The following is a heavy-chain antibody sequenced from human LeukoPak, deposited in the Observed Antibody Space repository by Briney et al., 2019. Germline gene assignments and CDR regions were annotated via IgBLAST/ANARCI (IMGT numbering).Heavy chain of an antibody. Sequence: ASVKVSCKASGYTFTGYYMHWVRQAPGQRLDWMGWINPSNADTNYAQNFQGRVSMTRDTSIGTAYMELSRLRSDDTAIYYCARSLVTTGPRHLDYWGQGTPVTVSP. D-gene: IGHD4-17*01. J-gene: IGHJ4*02. CDR2: INPSNADT. CDR3: ARSLVTTGPRHLDY. V-gene: IGHV1-2*02. CDR1: GYTFTGYY.